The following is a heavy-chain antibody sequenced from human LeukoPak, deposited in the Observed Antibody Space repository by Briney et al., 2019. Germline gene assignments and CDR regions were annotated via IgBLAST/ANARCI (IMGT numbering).Heavy chain of an antibody. CDR2: IYYTGYT. D-gene: IGHD3-10*01. Sequence: SETLSLTCTVSGGSISSSSYYWGWIRQPPGKGLEWVGSIYYTGYTYYNPSLKSRVTISVDTSKNQFSLKLSSVTAADTAVYFCARKPGSGSYYLDVWGKGTTVIVSS. CDR1: GGSISSSSYY. J-gene: IGHJ6*04. CDR3: ARKPGSGSYYLDV. V-gene: IGHV4-39*01.